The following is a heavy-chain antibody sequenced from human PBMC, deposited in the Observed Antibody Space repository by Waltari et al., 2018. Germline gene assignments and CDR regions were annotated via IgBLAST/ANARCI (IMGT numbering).Heavy chain of an antibody. D-gene: IGHD3-10*01. J-gene: IGHJ4*02. CDR2: INHSGST. CDR3: ATDYYGSGRVDY. Sequence: QVQLQQWGAGLLKPSETLSLTCAVYGGSFSAYYWSWIRQPPGKGLEWIGEINHSGSTNYNPSLKSRVTISVDTSKNQFSLKLSSVTAADTAVYYCATDYYGSGRVDYWGQGTLVTVSS. CDR1: GGSFSAYY. V-gene: IGHV4-34*01.